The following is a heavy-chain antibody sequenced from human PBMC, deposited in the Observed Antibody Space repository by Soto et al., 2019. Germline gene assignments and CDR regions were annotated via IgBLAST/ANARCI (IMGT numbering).Heavy chain of an antibody. D-gene: IGHD5-12*01. CDR2: ISYDGTYK. Sequence: PGGSLRLSCAASGFTFNNFAMHWVRQAPGKGLEWVAFISYDGTYKYYADSVRGRFTVYRDKSTLFLQMNSLKFEDTAVYVCANEVDVAFSSLQYGMDVWGQGTTVTVSS. CDR3: ANEVDVAFSSLQYGMDV. CDR1: GFTFNNFA. J-gene: IGHJ6*02. V-gene: IGHV3-30*14.